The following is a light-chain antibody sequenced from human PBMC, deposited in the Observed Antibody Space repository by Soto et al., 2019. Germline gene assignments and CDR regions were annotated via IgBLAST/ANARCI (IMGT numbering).Light chain of an antibody. V-gene: IGKV1-5*01. J-gene: IGKJ2*01. Sequence: DIQMTQSPSTLSASVGDRVTITCRASQNINSWLAWYQQKPGKAPKLLIYDASSFEGGVPSRFSGSGSGTEFTLTISGLQPDDFATYNCQQYYNFAPPHTFGQGTKLEIK. CDR2: DAS. CDR3: QQYYNFAPPHT. CDR1: QNINSW.